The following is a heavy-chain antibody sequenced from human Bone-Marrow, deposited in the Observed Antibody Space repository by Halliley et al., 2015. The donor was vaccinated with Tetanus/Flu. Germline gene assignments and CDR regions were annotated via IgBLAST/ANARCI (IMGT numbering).Heavy chain of an antibody. Sequence: SLRLSCVATGFPFSGYEMNWVRQAPGRGLEWLSTVGRSATRTYYADSVVGRATVSRDNAKNSVFLQMNSLRVEDTALYYCTTLGPGGYDSSDSWGQGTLVTVSS. D-gene: IGHD3-22*01. CDR3: TTLGPGGYDSSDS. J-gene: IGHJ5*02. CDR2: VGRSATRT. CDR1: GFPFSGYE. V-gene: IGHV3-48*03.